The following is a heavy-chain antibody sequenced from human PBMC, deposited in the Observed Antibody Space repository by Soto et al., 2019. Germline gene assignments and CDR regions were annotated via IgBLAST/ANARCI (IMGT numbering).Heavy chain of an antibody. CDR1: GFTFSSSA. V-gene: IGHV3-23*05. Sequence: WSLRLSCETSGFTFSSSAMTWVRQTPGKGLQWVSSIDSAFTTYYSDSLKGHFTISRDNSKNTAYLQMNSLRADDTAVYYCAEDQWALLHWGQGTLYPVSS. J-gene: IGHJ4*01. CDR2: IDSAFTT. D-gene: IGHD1-26*01. CDR3: AEDQWALLH.